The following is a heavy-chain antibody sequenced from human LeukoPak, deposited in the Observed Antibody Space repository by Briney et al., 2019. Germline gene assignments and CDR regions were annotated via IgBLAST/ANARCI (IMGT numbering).Heavy chain of an antibody. CDR2: INHSGST. V-gene: IGHV4-34*01. Sequence: SETLSLTCAVYGGSFSGYYWSWIRQPPGKGLEWIGEINHSGSTNYNPSLKSRVTISVDTSKNQFSLKLSSVTAADTAVYYCARAPYDILTGYYRYYYYYGMDVWGQGTTVTVSS. CDR3: ARAPYDILTGYYRYYYYYGMDV. D-gene: IGHD3-9*01. J-gene: IGHJ6*02. CDR1: GGSFSGYY.